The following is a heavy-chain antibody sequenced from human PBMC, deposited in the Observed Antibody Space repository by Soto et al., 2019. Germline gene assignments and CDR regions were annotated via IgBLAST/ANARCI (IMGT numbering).Heavy chain of an antibody. V-gene: IGHV4-30-4*08. CDR1: GGSISSDAYY. J-gene: IGHJ6*02. Sequence: NPSETLSLTCTVSGGSISSDAYYWSWIRHHPRKGLEWIGYIYYSGSTYYNPSLKSRVTISVDTSKNQFSLKLSSVTAADTAVYYCASSQLVPRSYYSCGMDVWGQGTTVTVSS. D-gene: IGHD6-6*01. CDR2: IYYSGST. CDR3: ASSQLVPRSYYSCGMDV.